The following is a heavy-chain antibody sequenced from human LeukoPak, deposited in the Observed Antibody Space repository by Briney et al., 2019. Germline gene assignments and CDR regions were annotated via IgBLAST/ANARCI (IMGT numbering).Heavy chain of an antibody. CDR1: GGSISIDY. D-gene: IGHD4-17*01. Sequence: TSSETLSLTCTVSGGSISIDYWSWIRQPPGKGLEWIGYIYYSGSTNYNPSLKSRVTISVDMSKNQFSLKLNSVTAADTAVYYCSRTTVTTEYYFDYWGQGTLVTVSS. CDR3: SRTTVTTEYYFDY. V-gene: IGHV4-59*01. J-gene: IGHJ4*02. CDR2: IYYSGST.